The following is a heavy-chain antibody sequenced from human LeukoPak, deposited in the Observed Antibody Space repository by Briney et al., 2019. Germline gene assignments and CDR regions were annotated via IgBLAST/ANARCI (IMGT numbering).Heavy chain of an antibody. CDR2: VDPEDDKN. V-gene: IGHV1-24*01. CDR1: GNTLSELS. J-gene: IGHJ3*02. D-gene: IGHD3-3*01. CDR3: ARALFYDFWSGYFNGPDAFDI. Sequence: ASVKVSCKVSGNTLSELSMHWVRQAPGKGLEWMGGVDPEDDKNIYAQKFQGRVTMTEDTSTDTAYMELSNLRSDDTAVYYCARALFYDFWSGYFNGPDAFDIWGQGTMVTVSS.